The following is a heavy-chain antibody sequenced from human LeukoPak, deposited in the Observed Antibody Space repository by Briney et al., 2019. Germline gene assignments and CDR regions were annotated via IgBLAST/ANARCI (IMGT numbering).Heavy chain of an antibody. J-gene: IGHJ4*02. V-gene: IGHV1-2*02. CDR2: INPNSGGT. D-gene: IGHD3-22*01. CDR1: GYTFTGYY. Sequence: ASVKVSCKASGYTFTGYYMHWVRQAPGQGLEWMGCINPNSGGTNYAQKFQGRVTMTRDTSISTAYMELSRLRSDDTAVYYCARDMDYYDSSGETDYWGQGTLVTVSS. CDR3: ARDMDYYDSSGETDY.